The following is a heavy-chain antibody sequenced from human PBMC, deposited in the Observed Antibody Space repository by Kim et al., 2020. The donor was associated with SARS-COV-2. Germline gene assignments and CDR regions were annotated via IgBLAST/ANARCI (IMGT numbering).Heavy chain of an antibody. CDR3: AGAIAATYYYYGMDV. V-gene: IGHV3-23*01. J-gene: IGHJ6*02. Sequence: DSVKGRFTITRDNSKTTLYLQMSSLRAEDTAVYYCAGAIAATYYYYGMDVWGQGTTVTVSS. D-gene: IGHD6-13*01.